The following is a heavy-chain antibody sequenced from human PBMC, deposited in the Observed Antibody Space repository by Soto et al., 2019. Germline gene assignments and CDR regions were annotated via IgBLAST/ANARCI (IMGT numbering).Heavy chain of an antibody. V-gene: IGHV3-30*03. CDR3: ARDRGPMIVVSQFDY. CDR2: ISYEGNNK. Sequence: GGSLRLSCAASGFTFSNYGIHWVRQAPGKGLEWVAVISYEGNNKDYADPVKGRFTISRDNSKNTLYLQMNSLRAEDTAVFYCARDRGPMIVVSQFDYWGQGTLVTVSS. D-gene: IGHD3-22*01. J-gene: IGHJ4*02. CDR1: GFTFSNYG.